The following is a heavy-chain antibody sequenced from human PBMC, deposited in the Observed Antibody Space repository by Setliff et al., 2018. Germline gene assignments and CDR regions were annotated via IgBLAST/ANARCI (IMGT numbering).Heavy chain of an antibody. D-gene: IGHD6-6*01. CDR1: GFTFRSYE. V-gene: IGHV3-48*03. Sequence: GGSLRLSCAASGFTFRSYEMNWVRQAPGKGLEWISYISSSGTSIYYADSVKGRSTISKDNAKNSLYLQMNSLRAEDTAVYYCARGSSSSGVDYWGQGTLVTVSS. J-gene: IGHJ4*02. CDR2: ISSSGTSI. CDR3: ARGSSSSGVDY.